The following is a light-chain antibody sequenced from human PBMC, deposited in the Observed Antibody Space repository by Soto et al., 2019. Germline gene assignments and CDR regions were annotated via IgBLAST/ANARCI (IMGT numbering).Light chain of an antibody. J-gene: IGKJ5*01. CDR1: QTIRGL. CDR2: DTS. Sequence: EIVLTQSPATLSLSPGERATLSCRTSQTIRGLLNWYQQRPGQAPRLLIYDTSTRATDIPARFSGSGSGTDFILTISSLDPEDFGVYFCQQRPNWPITFGQGTRLDIK. V-gene: IGKV3-11*01. CDR3: QQRPNWPIT.